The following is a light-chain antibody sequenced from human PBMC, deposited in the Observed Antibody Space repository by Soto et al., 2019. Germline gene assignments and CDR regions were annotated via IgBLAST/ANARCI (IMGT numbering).Light chain of an antibody. CDR3: MQSQQSPPT. CDR1: QSLLQSNGYNY. Sequence: DIVMTQSPLSLPVTPGEPASISCSSSQSLLQSNGYNYLDWYLQKPGQSPQLLIYFGSYRASGVPDRCGGSGSGTDFTLKIRRVEAEDVGVYYCMQSQQSPPTFGQGTKVEI. V-gene: IGKV2-28*01. CDR2: FGS. J-gene: IGKJ1*01.